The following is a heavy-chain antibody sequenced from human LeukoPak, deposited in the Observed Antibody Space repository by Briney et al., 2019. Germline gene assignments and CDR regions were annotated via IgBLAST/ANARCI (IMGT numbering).Heavy chain of an antibody. J-gene: IGHJ4*02. CDR1: GFTYSSYS. V-gene: IGHV3-21*01. CDR2: ISSSSSYI. CDR3: ARKRAGSNFDY. D-gene: IGHD1-26*01. Sequence: GGALRLSCAASGFTYSSYSMNWVRQAPGKGLEWVSSISSSSSYIYYADSVKGRFTISRDNAKNSLYLQMNSLRAEDTAVYYCARKRAGSNFDYWGQGTLVTVSS.